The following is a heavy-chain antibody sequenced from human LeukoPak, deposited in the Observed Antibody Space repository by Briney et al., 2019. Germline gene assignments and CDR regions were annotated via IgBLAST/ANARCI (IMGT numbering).Heavy chain of an antibody. D-gene: IGHD3-3*01. CDR1: GGSISSSNW. CDR2: IYHSGST. V-gene: IGHV4-4*02. Sequence: PSGTLSLTCAVSGGSISSSNWWSWVRQPPGKGLEWIGEIYHSGSTNYNPSLKSRATISVDTSKNQFSLKLSSVTAADTAVYYCARGGKYYDFWSGYPNLEYWGQGTLVTVSS. CDR3: ARGGKYYDFWSGYPNLEY. J-gene: IGHJ4*02.